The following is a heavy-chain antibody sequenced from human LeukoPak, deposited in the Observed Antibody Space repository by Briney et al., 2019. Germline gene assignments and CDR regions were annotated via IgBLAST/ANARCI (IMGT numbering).Heavy chain of an antibody. Sequence: PGGSLRLSCAASGFTFDDYAMHWVRQAPGKGLEWVSGINWNSGSIGYVDSVKGRFTISRDNAKNSLFLQMNSLRVEDTAVYYCVRDTYGPSDFWGQGTLVAVS. CDR2: INWNSGSI. V-gene: IGHV3-9*01. CDR1: GFTFDDYA. D-gene: IGHD2-8*01. J-gene: IGHJ4*02. CDR3: VRDTYGPSDF.